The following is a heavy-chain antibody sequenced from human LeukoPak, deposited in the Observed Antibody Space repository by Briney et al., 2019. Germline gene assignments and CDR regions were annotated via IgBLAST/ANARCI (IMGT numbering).Heavy chain of an antibody. CDR3: ARAPWAYGNYVHAFDI. J-gene: IGHJ3*02. CDR1: GGSISSSSYY. D-gene: IGHD4-11*01. Sequence: SETLSLTCTVSGGSISSSSYYWGWIRQPPGKGLEWIGSFYYSGSTYYNPSLKSRVTLPLDTSQNYFSLKLTSLTAADTAVYYCARAPWAYGNYVHAFDIWGQGTMVTVSS. CDR2: FYYSGST. V-gene: IGHV4-39*07.